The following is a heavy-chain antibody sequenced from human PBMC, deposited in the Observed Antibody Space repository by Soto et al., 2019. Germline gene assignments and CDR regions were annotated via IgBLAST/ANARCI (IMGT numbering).Heavy chain of an antibody. V-gene: IGHV3-23*01. J-gene: IGHJ4*02. D-gene: IGHD4-17*01. CDR1: GFTFSSYA. Sequence: EVQLLESGGGLVQLGGSLRLSCAASGFTFSSYAMSWVRQAPGKGLEWVSAISGSGGSTYYADSVKGRFTISRDNSKYTLYRQMNRLRAADTARYNWANRMPTVTIGPLHYGGQGTLVTVSS. CDR2: ISGSGGST. CDR3: ANRMPTVTIGPLHY.